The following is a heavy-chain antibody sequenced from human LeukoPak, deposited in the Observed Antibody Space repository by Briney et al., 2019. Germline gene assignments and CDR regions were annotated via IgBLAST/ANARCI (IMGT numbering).Heavy chain of an antibody. J-gene: IGHJ3*02. CDR1: GGSISSGGYY. Sequence: SETLSLTCTVSGGSISSGGYYWSWIRQHPGKGLEWIGYIYYSGSTYYNPSLKSRVTISVDTSKNQFSLKLSSVTAADTAVYYCARGRFDAFDIRGQGTMVTVSS. D-gene: IGHD3-3*01. V-gene: IGHV4-31*03. CDR2: IYYSGST. CDR3: ARGRFDAFDI.